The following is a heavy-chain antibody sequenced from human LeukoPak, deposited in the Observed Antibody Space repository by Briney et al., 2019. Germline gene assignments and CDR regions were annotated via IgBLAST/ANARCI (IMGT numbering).Heavy chain of an antibody. V-gene: IGHV3-15*07. CDR1: GFTFSNAW. CDR3: STTYYYDSSEGY. J-gene: IGHJ4*02. CDR2: IKSKTDGGTT. D-gene: IGHD3-22*01. Sequence: KSGGSLRLSCAASGFTFSNAWMNWVRQAPGKGLEWVGRIKSKTDGGTTDYAAPVKGRLTISRDDSKNTLYLQMNSLKTEDTAVYYCSTTYYYDSSEGYWGQGTLVTVSS.